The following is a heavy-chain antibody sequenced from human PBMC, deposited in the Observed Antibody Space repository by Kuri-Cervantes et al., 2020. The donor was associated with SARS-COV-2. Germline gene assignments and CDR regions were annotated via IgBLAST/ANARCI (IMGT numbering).Heavy chain of an antibody. CDR2: INPNSGGT. CDR1: GYTFTGYY. Sequence: ASVKVSCKASGYTFTGYYMHWVRQAPGQGLEWMGWINPNSGGTNYAQKFQGRVIMTRDTSRNTAYMELSSLRSEDTAVYFCARYLDRERGIDSWGQGTLVTVSS. CDR3: ARYLDRERGIDS. J-gene: IGHJ4*02. D-gene: IGHD3/OR15-3a*01. V-gene: IGHV1-2*02.